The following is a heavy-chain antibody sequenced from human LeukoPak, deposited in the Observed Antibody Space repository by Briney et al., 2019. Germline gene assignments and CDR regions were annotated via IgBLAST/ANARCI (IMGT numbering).Heavy chain of an antibody. Sequence: PGRSLRLSCAPSRFTFSSYGMHWVRQAPGKGLEWVAVIWYDGSNKYYADSVKGRFTISRDNSKNTLYLQMNSLRAEDTAVYYCARELAVRGVIIPPYYYYGMDVWGQGTTVTVSS. D-gene: IGHD3-10*01. CDR1: RFTFSSYG. CDR2: IWYDGSNK. V-gene: IGHV3-33*01. CDR3: ARELAVRGVIIPPYYYYGMDV. J-gene: IGHJ6*02.